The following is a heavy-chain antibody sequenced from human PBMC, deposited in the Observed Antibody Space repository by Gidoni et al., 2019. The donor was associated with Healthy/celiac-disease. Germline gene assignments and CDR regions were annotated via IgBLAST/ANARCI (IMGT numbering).Heavy chain of an antibody. D-gene: IGHD6-13*01. V-gene: IGHV3-23*01. CDR3: AKDREVAAAGTGGFDY. CDR1: GFTFSSYA. CDR2: ISGSGGST. J-gene: IGHJ4*02. Sequence: EVQLLESGGGLVQPGGSLRLSCAASGFTFSSYAMSWVRQAPGKGLEWVSAISGSGGSTYYADSVKGRFTISRDNSKNTLYLQMNSLRAEDTAVYYCAKDREVAAAGTGGFDYWGQGTLVTVSS.